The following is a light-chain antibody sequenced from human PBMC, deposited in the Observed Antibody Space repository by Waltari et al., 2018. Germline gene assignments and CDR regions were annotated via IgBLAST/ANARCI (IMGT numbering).Light chain of an antibody. J-gene: IGKJ1*01. V-gene: IGKV3D-15*01. CDR3: QQYDYWPWT. Sequence: SCRSSQSLRSTVAWFQQKPGQPPRLLIFGTSTRATGVPARFSGSGSGTEFSLTISSLQPEDFATYYCQQYDYWPWTFGQGTRVEAK. CDR1: QSLRST. CDR2: GTS.